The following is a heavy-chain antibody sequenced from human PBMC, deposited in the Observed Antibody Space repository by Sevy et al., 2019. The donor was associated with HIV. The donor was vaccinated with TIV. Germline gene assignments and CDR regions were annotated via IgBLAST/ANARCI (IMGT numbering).Heavy chain of an antibody. CDR1: TFTFSSYS. D-gene: IGHD2-15*01. Sequence: GSLRLSCAASTFTFSSYSMHWVRQAPGKGLEWVSYISSSSGTRYYADSVKGRFTISRDNAKNSLFLQMNSLRDEDTAVYYCASRGYCGGGSCYSGPNDYWGLGTLVTVSS. J-gene: IGHJ4*02. V-gene: IGHV3-48*02. CDR3: ASRGYCGGGSCYSGPNDY. CDR2: ISSSSGTR.